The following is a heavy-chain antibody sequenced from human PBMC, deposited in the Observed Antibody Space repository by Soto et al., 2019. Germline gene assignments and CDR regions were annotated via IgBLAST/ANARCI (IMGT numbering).Heavy chain of an antibody. CDR3: ARHNNHINYDILTGYQTYYYYYMDV. J-gene: IGHJ6*03. D-gene: IGHD3-9*01. V-gene: IGHV4-59*08. Sequence: SSATLSLTCTVSGGSISSYYWSWIRQPPGKGMEWNGYNYYSGINNYNPSLKSRVTISVDASKNQFSLKLSSVTAADTAVYCCARHNNHINYDILTGYQTYYYYYMDVWGKGTTVTVSS. CDR2: NYYSGIN. CDR1: GGSISSYY.